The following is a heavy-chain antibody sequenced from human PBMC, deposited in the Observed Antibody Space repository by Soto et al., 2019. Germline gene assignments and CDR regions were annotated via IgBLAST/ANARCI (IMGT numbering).Heavy chain of an antibody. Sequence: QVQLQESGPGLVKPSETLSLTCTVSGGSISSYYWSWIRQPPGKGLEWIGYIYYSGSTNYNPSLKSRVTISVDTSKNQFSLKLSSVTAADTAVYYCARDFRKTHFDYWGQGTLVTVSS. V-gene: IGHV4-59*01. CDR1: GGSISSYY. CDR2: IYYSGST. CDR3: ARDFRKTHFDY. J-gene: IGHJ4*02.